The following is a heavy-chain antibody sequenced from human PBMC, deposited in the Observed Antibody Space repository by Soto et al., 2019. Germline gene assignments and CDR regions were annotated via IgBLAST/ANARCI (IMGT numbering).Heavy chain of an antibody. CDR2: IYPSGGTT. CDR1: GYTFTNYY. V-gene: IGHV1-46*01. J-gene: IGHJ5*02. CDR3: ARVLETGYYDP. D-gene: IGHD3-9*01. Sequence: QVQLVQSGAEVKKPGASVKVSCKASGYTFTNYYMHWIRQAPGQGLEWVGIIYPSGGTTIYAQNFQGRITMTRDTSTSTVYMELSSLRSEDTAIYYCARVLETGYYDPWGQGTLVTVSS.